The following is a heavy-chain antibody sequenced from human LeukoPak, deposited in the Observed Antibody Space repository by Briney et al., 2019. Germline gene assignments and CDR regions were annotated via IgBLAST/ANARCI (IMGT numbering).Heavy chain of an antibody. V-gene: IGHV4-59*08. CDR1: GGSISSFY. CDR2: IYYSGST. CDR3: ASPYSSGWHIDY. J-gene: IGHJ4*02. D-gene: IGHD6-19*01. Sequence: SETLSLTCTVSGGSISSFYWSWIRQPPGKGLEWIGYIYYSGSTNYNPSLKSRVTISVDTSKNQFSLKLSSVTAADTAVYYCASPYSSGWHIDYWGQGTLVTVSS.